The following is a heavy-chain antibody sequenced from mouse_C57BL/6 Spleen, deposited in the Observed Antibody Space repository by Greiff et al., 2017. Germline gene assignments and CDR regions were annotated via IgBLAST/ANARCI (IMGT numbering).Heavy chain of an antibody. Sequence: EVKLVESGGGLVKPGGSLKLSCAASGFTFSDYGMHWVRQAPEKGLEWVAYISSGSSTIYYADTVKGRFTISRDNAKNTLFLQMTSLRSEDTAMYYCAIITTVEDYFDDWGQGTTLTVSS. CDR1: GFTFSDYG. J-gene: IGHJ2*01. CDR2: ISSGSSTI. D-gene: IGHD1-1*01. V-gene: IGHV5-17*01. CDR3: AIITTVEDYFDD.